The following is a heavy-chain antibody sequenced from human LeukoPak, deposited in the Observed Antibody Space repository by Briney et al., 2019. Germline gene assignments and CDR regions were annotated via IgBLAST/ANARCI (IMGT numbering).Heavy chain of an antibody. Sequence: ASVKVSCKASGYTFSSYGIIWARQAPGQGLEWMGWVNGYNGNTEYAQKFQGRVAMTRDTSTSTAYGELTSLRSDDTGVYYCARNGGGSYYSDWGQGALVTVSS. D-gene: IGHD1-26*01. CDR2: VNGYNGNT. V-gene: IGHV1-18*01. J-gene: IGHJ4*02. CDR3: ARNGGGSYYSD. CDR1: GYTFSSYG.